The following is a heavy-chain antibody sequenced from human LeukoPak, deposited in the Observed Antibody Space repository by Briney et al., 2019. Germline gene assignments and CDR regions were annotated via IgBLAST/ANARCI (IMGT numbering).Heavy chain of an antibody. Sequence: SETLSLTCTVAGGSISSNNYYWGWIRQPPGKGLEWIGSIYYGGYTYYNPSLKSRVTISVDTSKNQFSLKLSSVTAADTAIYYCQSRFLEWLLDYWGQGTLVTVSS. CDR1: GGSISSNNYY. CDR2: IYYGGYT. D-gene: IGHD3-3*01. V-gene: IGHV4-39*01. J-gene: IGHJ4*02. CDR3: QSRFLEWLLDY.